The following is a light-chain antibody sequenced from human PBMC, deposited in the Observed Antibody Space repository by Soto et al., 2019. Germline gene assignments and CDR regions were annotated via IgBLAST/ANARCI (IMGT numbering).Light chain of an antibody. CDR3: QQRSNWPLT. CDR1: QSVSRY. CDR2: DAS. V-gene: IGKV3-11*01. J-gene: IGKJ4*01. Sequence: EIVLTQSPATLSLTPGERATLSCMASQSVSRYLAWYQQKPGQAPRLLIYDASNRATGIPARFSGSGSGTDFTLTISSLEPEDFAVYYCQQRSNWPLTFGGGTKVDIK.